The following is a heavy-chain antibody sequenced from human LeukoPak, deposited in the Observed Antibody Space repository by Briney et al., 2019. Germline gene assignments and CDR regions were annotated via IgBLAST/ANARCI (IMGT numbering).Heavy chain of an antibody. V-gene: IGHV3-21*01. CDR3: ARSPTAMAHFDY. CDR2: ISSSRSYI. D-gene: IGHD5-18*01. Sequence: GGSLRLSCAASGFTFSSYSMNWVRQAPGKGLEWVSSISSSRSYIYYADSVKGRFTISRDNAKNSLYLQMNSLRAEDTAVYYCARSPTAMAHFDYWGQGTLVAVSS. CDR1: GFTFSSYS. J-gene: IGHJ4*02.